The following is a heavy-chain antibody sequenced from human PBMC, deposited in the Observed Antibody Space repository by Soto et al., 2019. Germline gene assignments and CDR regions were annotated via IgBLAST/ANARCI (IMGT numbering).Heavy chain of an antibody. CDR2: IYYSGST. CDR1: GGSISSYY. D-gene: IGHD1-26*01. V-gene: IGHV4-59*01. CDR3: ARGPLEAVGATPWFDP. J-gene: IGHJ5*02. Sequence: QVQLQESGPVLVKPSETLSLTCTVSGGSISSYYWSWIRQPPGKGLEWIGYIYYSGSTNYNPSLKSRVTISVDTSKNQFSLKLSSVTAADTAVYYCARGPLEAVGATPWFDPWGQGTLVTVSS.